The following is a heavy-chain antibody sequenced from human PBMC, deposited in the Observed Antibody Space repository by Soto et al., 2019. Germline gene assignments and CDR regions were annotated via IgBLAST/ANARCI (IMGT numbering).Heavy chain of an antibody. CDR1: GGSISGYY. V-gene: IGHV4-59*08. CDR2: IYYSGRT. CDR3: ARHRDCSGGTCYSGEFDP. Sequence: QVQLQESGPGLVKPSETLSLTCSVSGGSISGYYWSYIRQPPGKGLEWIGYIYYSGRTNYNPSLQSRVTISVDTSKNPLALKLTSVTAADTDVYYCARHRDCSGGTCYSGEFDPWGQGTLVTVSS. J-gene: IGHJ5*02. D-gene: IGHD2-15*01.